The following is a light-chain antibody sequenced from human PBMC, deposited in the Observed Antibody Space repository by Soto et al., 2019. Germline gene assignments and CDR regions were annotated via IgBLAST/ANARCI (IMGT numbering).Light chain of an antibody. V-gene: IGLV1-47*01. CDR2: KNN. CDR1: TSNIGSNS. CDR3: AAWDDSLSAAV. Sequence: QSVLIQPPSASGTPGQRVTLSCSGTTSNIGSNSVYWYQQFPGEAPTLIIYKNNKRPSGVPDRFSGSKSGTLASLAISGLRFEDETDYYCAAWDDSLSAAVFGGGTKLTVL. J-gene: IGLJ2*01.